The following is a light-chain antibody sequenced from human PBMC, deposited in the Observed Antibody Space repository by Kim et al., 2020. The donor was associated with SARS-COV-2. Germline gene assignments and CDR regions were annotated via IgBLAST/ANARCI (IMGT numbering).Light chain of an antibody. J-gene: IGLJ1*01. CDR1: NIGGKS. Sequence: SYELTQPPSVSVAPGKTARITCGGNNIGGKSVHWYQQKPGQAPVLVIYYDSDRPSGIPERFSGSNSGNTATLTISRVEAGDEADYYCQVWVSGSDHYVFG. V-gene: IGLV3-21*04. CDR3: QVWVSGSDHYV. CDR2: YDS.